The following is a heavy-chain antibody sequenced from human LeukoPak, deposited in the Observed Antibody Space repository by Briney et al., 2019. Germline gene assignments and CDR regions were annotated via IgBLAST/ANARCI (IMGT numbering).Heavy chain of an antibody. CDR3: ARAVKGGDYRGGYFEY. CDR1: GFTFDDYG. Sequence: PGGSLRLSRAASGFTFDDYGMNWVRQVPGKGLEWVSGINWSGGSTGYADSVKGRFTISRDNAKNSLYLQMNSLRAEDTALYYCARAVKGGDYRGGYFEYWGQGTLVTVSS. V-gene: IGHV3-20*04. CDR2: INWSGGST. J-gene: IGHJ4*02. D-gene: IGHD4-17*01.